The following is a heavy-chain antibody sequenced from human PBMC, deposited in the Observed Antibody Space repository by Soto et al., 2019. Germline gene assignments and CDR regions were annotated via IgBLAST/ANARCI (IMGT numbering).Heavy chain of an antibody. D-gene: IGHD3-22*01. V-gene: IGHV4-4*07. CDR2: IYTSGST. Sequence: SETLSLTCTVSGGSISSYYWSWMRQPAWKGLEWIGRIYTSGSTNYNPSLKSRVTMSVDTSKNQFSLKLSSVTAADTAVYYCARDWLVDYYYGMDVWGQGTTVTVSS. J-gene: IGHJ6*02. CDR1: GGSISSYY. CDR3: ARDWLVDYYYGMDV.